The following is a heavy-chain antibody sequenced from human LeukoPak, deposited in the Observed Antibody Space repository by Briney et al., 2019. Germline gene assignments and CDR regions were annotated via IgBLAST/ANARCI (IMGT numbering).Heavy chain of an antibody. V-gene: IGHV4-59*01. CDR2: VDYSGNI. D-gene: IGHD4-17*01. CDR1: GGSISTYY. Sequence: SETLSLTCTVCGGSISTYYWSWIRQRPGRGLEWIGNVDYSGNIKYNPSLESRVTISVDTSKNRVFLKLTSVTAADTAVYYCARDWWGGDRQPYGMDVWGQGTTVSVSS. J-gene: IGHJ6*02. CDR3: ARDWWGGDRQPYGMDV.